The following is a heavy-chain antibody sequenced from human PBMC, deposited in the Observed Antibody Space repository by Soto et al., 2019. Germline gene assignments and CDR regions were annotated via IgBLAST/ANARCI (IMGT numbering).Heavy chain of an antibody. Sequence: SQTLSLTCVISGDSVSSNSAGWNWIRQSPSRGLEWLGRTYYKSKWNNDYALSVKSRITINPDTSKNQVSLRLNSVTPEDTAVYYCARSEEDSDYYYYGMDVWGQGTTVTVSS. CDR1: GDSVSSNSAG. D-gene: IGHD2-15*01. CDR3: ARSEEDSDYYYYGMDV. V-gene: IGHV6-1*01. J-gene: IGHJ6*02. CDR2: TYYKSKWNN.